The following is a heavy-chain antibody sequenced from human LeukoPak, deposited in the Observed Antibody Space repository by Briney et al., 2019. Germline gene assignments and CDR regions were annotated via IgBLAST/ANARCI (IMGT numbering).Heavy chain of an antibody. J-gene: IGHJ4*02. CDR3: AKDGTPRAVAGIPGDY. CDR2: ISGSGGST. Sequence: PGRSLRLSCAASGFTFSSYAMSWVRQAPGKGLEWVSAISGSGGSTYYADSVKGRFTISRDNSKNTLYLQMNSLRAEDTAVYYCAKDGTPRAVAGIPGDYWGQGTLVTVSS. V-gene: IGHV3-23*01. D-gene: IGHD6-19*01. CDR1: GFTFSSYA.